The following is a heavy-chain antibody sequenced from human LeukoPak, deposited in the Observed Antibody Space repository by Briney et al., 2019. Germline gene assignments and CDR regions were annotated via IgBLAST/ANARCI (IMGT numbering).Heavy chain of an antibody. V-gene: IGHV3-23*01. Sequence: GGSLRLSCAASGFTFSGYAMSWVRQAPWKGLEWVSAITTSGDNAYYVDSVRGRFTMSRDNSKNTLYLQMNSLGADDTAVYYCARDHDNFFDYWGQGTLVSVST. J-gene: IGHJ4*02. D-gene: IGHD3-9*01. CDR3: ARDHDNFFDY. CDR2: ITTSGDNA. CDR1: GFTFSGYA.